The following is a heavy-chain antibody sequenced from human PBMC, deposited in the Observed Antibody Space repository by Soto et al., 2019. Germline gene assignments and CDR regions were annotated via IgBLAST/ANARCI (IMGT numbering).Heavy chain of an antibody. Sequence: EVQLLESGGGLVQPGGSLRLSCAASGFTFSSYAMRWVRQAPVKGLEWVSAISGSGDSTYYADSVKGRFTISRDNSKNTLYLQMNSLRAEDTAVYYCARRGSGSYSDYWGQGTLGTVSS. CDR1: GFTFSSYA. CDR2: ISGSGDST. J-gene: IGHJ4*02. D-gene: IGHD1-26*01. V-gene: IGHV3-23*01. CDR3: ARRGSGSYSDY.